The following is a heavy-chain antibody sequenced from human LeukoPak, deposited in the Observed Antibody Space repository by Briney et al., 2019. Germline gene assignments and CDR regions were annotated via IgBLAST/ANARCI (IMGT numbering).Heavy chain of an antibody. Sequence: GGSLRLSCAASGFTFSSYGMHWVRQAPGKGLEWVAVISYDGSNKYYADSVKGRFTISRDNSKNTLYLQMNGLRAEDTAVYYCTKLSGSFSVYWGQGTLVTVSS. CDR3: TKLSGSFSVY. J-gene: IGHJ4*02. V-gene: IGHV3-30*18. D-gene: IGHD1-26*01. CDR1: GFTFSSYG. CDR2: ISYDGSNK.